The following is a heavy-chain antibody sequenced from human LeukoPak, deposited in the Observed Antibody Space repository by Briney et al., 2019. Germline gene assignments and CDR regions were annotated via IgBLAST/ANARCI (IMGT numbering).Heavy chain of an antibody. Sequence: GGSLRFSCAASRFTFSSYAMSWVRQAPGEGLEWVSSISGRGDSTYYADSVKGRFTISRDNSKNTLYLQLNSLRVGDTAVYFCANHKENYGDSCLDDYWGQGTLVTVSS. CDR3: ANHKENYGDSCLDDY. CDR2: ISGRGDST. J-gene: IGHJ4*02. CDR1: RFTFSSYA. D-gene: IGHD4-17*01. V-gene: IGHV3-23*01.